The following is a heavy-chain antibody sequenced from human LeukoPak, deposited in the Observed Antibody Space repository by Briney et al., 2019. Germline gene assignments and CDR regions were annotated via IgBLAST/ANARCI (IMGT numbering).Heavy chain of an antibody. CDR1: GITFSSYA. Sequence: LAGGSLRLSCAAAGITFSSYAMSWVRQAPGKRLEWVSGISGSGGSTYYADSVKGRFTISRDNSKNTLYLQMDSLRAEDTAVYYCATTRSGSYPFDYWGQGTLVTVSS. V-gene: IGHV3-23*01. CDR2: ISGSGGST. J-gene: IGHJ4*02. CDR3: ATTRSGSYPFDY. D-gene: IGHD3-10*01.